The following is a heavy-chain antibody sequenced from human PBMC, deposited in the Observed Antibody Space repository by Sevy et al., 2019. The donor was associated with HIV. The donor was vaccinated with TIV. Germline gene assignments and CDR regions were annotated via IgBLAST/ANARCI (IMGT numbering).Heavy chain of an antibody. J-gene: IGHJ6*02. V-gene: IGHV3-53*01. Sequence: GGSLRLSCVVSGFSVSSNYMSRVRQAPRKGLEWVSNIYSDGRTYYADSVRGRFTISRDTSKNTVYLEMKSLRAEDTAVYYCTREDIVLGEDNYYGMDVWGHGTTVTVSS. CDR3: TREDIVLGEDNYYGMDV. CDR2: IYSDGRT. CDR1: GFSVSSNY. D-gene: IGHD2-15*01.